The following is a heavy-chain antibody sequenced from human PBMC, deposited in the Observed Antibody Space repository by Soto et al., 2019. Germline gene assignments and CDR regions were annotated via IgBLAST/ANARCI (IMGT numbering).Heavy chain of an antibody. V-gene: IGHV4-30-2*02. D-gene: IGHD4-17*01. Sequence: SETLSLTCTVSGGSISSGGYYWSWIRQHPGKGLEWIGYIYHSGSTYYNPSLKSRVTISVDRSKNQFSLKLSSVTAADTAVYYCARRYGYAFDIWGQGKMVTVSS. CDR3: ARRYGYAFDI. CDR2: IYHSGST. CDR1: GGSISSGGYY. J-gene: IGHJ3*02.